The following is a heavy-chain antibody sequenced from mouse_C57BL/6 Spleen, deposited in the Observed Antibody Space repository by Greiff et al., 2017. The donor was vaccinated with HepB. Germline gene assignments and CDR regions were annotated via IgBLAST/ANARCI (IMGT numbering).Heavy chain of an antibody. CDR3: VRSRDWYFDV. J-gene: IGHJ1*03. CDR2: IYPGDGDT. V-gene: IGHV1-82*01. CDR1: GYAFSSSW. Sequence: VQLQQSGPELVKPGASVKISCKASGYAFSSSWMNWVKQRPGKGLEWIGRIYPGDGDTNYNGKFKGKATLTADKSSSTAYMQLSSLTSEDSAVYFCVRSRDWYFDVWGTGTPVTVSS.